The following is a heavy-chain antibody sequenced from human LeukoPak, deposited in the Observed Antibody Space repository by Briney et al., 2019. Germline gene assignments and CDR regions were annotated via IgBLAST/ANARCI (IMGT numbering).Heavy chain of an antibody. D-gene: IGHD7-27*01. CDR3: AKGANNWGYLDY. J-gene: IGHJ4*02. V-gene: IGHV3-9*03. Sequence: GRSLRLSCAASGFTFDDYAMHWVRQAPGKGLEWVSGISWNSGSIGYADSVKGRFTISRDNAKNSLYLQMNSLRAEDMALYYCAKGANNWGYLDYWGQGTLVTVSS. CDR2: ISWNSGSI. CDR1: GFTFDDYA.